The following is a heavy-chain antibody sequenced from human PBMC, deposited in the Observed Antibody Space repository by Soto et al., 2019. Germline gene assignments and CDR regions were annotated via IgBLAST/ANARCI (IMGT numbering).Heavy chain of an antibody. Sequence: GGSLRLSCAASGFTFSSYWMSWVRQAPGKGLEWVANIKQDGSEKYYVDSVKGRFTISRDNAKNSLYLQMNSLRAEDTAVYYCASSGNYGRRYPGGIGLFDYWGQGTLVTVSS. J-gene: IGHJ4*02. V-gene: IGHV3-7*01. CDR3: ASSGNYGRRYPGGIGLFDY. CDR1: GFTFSSYW. D-gene: IGHD1-7*01. CDR2: IKQDGSEK.